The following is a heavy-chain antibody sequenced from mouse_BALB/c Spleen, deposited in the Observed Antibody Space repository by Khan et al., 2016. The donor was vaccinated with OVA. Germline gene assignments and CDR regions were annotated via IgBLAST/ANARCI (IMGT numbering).Heavy chain of an antibody. J-gene: IGHJ4*01. Sequence: QIQLVQSGPELKKPGETVKISCKASGHTFTKYGMNWVKQAPGKGLKWMGWINTYTGEPTYADDFNGRFAFSLETYDSTAYLQINNLKNEDTATYFCARPPYFSYVMDNWGQGTSVTVSS. V-gene: IGHV9-3-1*01. CDR3: ARPPYFSYVMDN. CDR2: INTYTGEP. D-gene: IGHD2-10*01. CDR1: GHTFTKYG.